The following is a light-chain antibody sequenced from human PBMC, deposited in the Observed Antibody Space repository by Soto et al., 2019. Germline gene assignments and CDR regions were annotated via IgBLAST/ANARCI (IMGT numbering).Light chain of an antibody. V-gene: IGKV3-20*01. CDR2: GAS. CDR3: QQYGSSPPIT. CDR1: QSVGSSY. J-gene: IGKJ5*01. Sequence: EIVLTQSPGTLSLSPGERATLSCRASQSVGSSYLAWYQQKPGQAPRLLIFGASNRATGIPDRFSGSGSGTDFTLTISSLEPEDFAVYYCQQYGSSPPITFGQGTRLEIK.